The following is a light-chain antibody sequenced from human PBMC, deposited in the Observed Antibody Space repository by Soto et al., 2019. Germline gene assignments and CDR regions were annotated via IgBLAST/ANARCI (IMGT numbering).Light chain of an antibody. Sequence: EIRVTLSPFSLSASVGDRGTITARASQSISNYLNWYQQKPGKAPKLLIYAASSLQSGVPSRFSGSGSGTDFTLTIRSLQPEDFATYYCQQSYRTPLTFGGGIKVDIK. CDR1: QSISNY. CDR3: QQSYRTPLT. V-gene: IGKV1-39*01. CDR2: AAS. J-gene: IGKJ4*01.